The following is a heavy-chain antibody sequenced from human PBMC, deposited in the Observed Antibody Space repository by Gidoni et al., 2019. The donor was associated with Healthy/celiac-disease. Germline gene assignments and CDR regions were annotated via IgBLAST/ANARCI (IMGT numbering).Heavy chain of an antibody. CDR2: ISSCSSTI. Sequence: EVQLVESGGGLVQPGGSLRRSWAACGFTFSSHSMNWVRQAPGKGLELVSYISSCSSTIYYAGSVKGRFTISRDNAKNSLYLQMNSLRDEDPAVYYCAREMTIWFGELLYTYYFDYWGQGTLVTVSS. CDR1: GFTFSSHS. CDR3: AREMTIWFGELLYTYYFDY. J-gene: IGHJ4*02. D-gene: IGHD3-10*01. V-gene: IGHV3-48*02.